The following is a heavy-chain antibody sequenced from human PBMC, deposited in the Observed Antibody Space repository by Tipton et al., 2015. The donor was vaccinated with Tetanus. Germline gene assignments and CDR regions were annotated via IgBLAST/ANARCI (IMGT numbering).Heavy chain of an antibody. CDR3: ARATSTGPAYNWFDP. CDR2: VYYSGRT. V-gene: IGHV4-30-4*01. J-gene: IGHJ5*02. Sequence: TLSLTCNVSGGSINTGDYYWSWIRQSPGKGLEWIGHVYYSGRTYYNPPLKSRVTISIDRSKNQLSLKLTSVTAADTAVYYCARATSTGPAYNWFDPWGQGTLVTVSS. D-gene: IGHD2-8*02. CDR1: GGSINTGDYY.